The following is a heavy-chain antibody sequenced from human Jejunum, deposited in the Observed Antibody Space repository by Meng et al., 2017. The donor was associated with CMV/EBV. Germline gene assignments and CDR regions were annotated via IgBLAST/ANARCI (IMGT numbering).Heavy chain of an antibody. CDR3: ARAHNDYSINS. V-gene: IGHV4-59*01. Sequence: VSGGSISTYDWNWIRQTPGQGGKGLEWIGYIYYSGTTYYNPSLKSRVTISVDTAKNQFSLKLNSVTAADTAVYFCARAHNDYSINSWGQGTLVTVSS. D-gene: IGHD4-11*01. CDR1: GGSISTYD. CDR2: IYYSGTT. J-gene: IGHJ5*02.